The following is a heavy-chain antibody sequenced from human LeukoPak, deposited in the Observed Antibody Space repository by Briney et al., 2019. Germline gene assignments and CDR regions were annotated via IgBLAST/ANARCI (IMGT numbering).Heavy chain of an antibody. V-gene: IGHV4-59*01. CDR3: ARVARGRYSYGSSPAFDY. Sequence: SETLSLTCTVSGGSISSYYWSWVRQPPGKGLEWIGYIYYSGSTNYNPSLKSRVTISVDTSKKQFSLKLSSVTAADTAVYYCARVARGRYSYGSSPAFDYWGQGTLVTVSS. CDR2: IYYSGST. D-gene: IGHD5-18*01. CDR1: GGSISSYY. J-gene: IGHJ4*02.